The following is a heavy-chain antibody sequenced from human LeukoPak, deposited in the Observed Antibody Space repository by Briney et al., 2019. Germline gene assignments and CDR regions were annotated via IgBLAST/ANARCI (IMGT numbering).Heavy chain of an antibody. V-gene: IGHV3-23*01. J-gene: IGHJ6*04. CDR2: IISSSART. Sequence: GGSLRLSCAASGFRFSNYGMNWVRQAPGKGLEWVSGIISSSARTHYADSVKGRFSISRDNSKNTVYLQMNSLRAEDTAVYYCAELGITMIGGVWGKGTTVTISS. D-gene: IGHD3-10*02. CDR1: GFRFSNYG. CDR3: AELGITMIGGV.